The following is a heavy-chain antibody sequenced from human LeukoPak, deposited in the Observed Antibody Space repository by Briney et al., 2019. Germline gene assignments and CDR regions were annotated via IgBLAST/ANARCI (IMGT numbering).Heavy chain of an antibody. CDR3: AKDLITMVRGALDY. J-gene: IGHJ4*02. CDR1: GYTFTSYG. V-gene: IGHV1-18*01. D-gene: IGHD3-10*01. Sequence: GASVKVSCKASGYTFTSYGISWVRQAPGQGLEWMGWISAYNGNTNYAQKLQGRVTMTRDTSTSTVYMELSSLRSEDTAVYYCAKDLITMVRGALDYWGQGTLVTVSS. CDR2: ISAYNGNT.